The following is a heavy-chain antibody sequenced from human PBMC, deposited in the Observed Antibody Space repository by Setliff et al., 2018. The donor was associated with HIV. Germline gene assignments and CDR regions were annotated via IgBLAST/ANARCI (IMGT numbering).Heavy chain of an antibody. CDR3: AKLPGIALVFPFDY. CDR2: ISSTGTYI. Sequence: GGSLRLSCAASGFNFSSHTMNWIRQAPGKGLEWVSSISSTGTYIYYADSMKGRFTISRDNSKNTVFLQMNSLRVGDTAIYYCAKLPGIALVFPFDYWGQGTLVTVSS. V-gene: IGHV3-21*04. D-gene: IGHD6-13*01. CDR1: GFNFSSHT. J-gene: IGHJ4*02.